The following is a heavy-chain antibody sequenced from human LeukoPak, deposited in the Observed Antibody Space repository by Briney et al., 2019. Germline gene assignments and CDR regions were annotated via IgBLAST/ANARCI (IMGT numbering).Heavy chain of an antibody. CDR2: IRYRTNK. V-gene: IGHV3-30*02. D-gene: IGHD3-22*01. J-gene: IGHJ4*02. CDR3: AKVGPDSSGYYFDY. CDR1: GFTFSNYG. Sequence: PGGSLRLSCAASGFTFSNYGIHWVRQAPGKGLEWVAFIRYRTNKYYADSVKGRFTISRDNSKNTLYLQMNSLRAEDTAVYYCAKVGPDSSGYYFDYWGQGTLVTVSS.